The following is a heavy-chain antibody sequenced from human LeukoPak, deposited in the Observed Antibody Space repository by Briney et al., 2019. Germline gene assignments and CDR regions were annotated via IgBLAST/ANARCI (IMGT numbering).Heavy chain of an antibody. Sequence: SETLSLTCTVSGYSISTGYYWDWIRQPPGKGLEWIGTFYHGGSTYYNPSLKSRVTISVDTSKNQFSLKLSSVTAADTAVYYCARHWDYYDSSGLLDYWGQGTLVTVSS. D-gene: IGHD3-22*01. V-gene: IGHV4-38-2*02. CDR3: ARHWDYYDSSGLLDY. CDR1: GYSISTGYY. J-gene: IGHJ4*02. CDR2: FYHGGST.